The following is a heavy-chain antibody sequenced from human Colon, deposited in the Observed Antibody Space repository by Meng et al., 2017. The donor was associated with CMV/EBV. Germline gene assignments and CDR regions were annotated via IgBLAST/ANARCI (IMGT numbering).Heavy chain of an antibody. Sequence: SGFSFSDYAMHWVRQAPGEGLDWVAGMSYDGNNQYYADSVKGRFTISRDNSKNTLFLQMNSLRAEDTAVYYCVKDMYGGHSKILDFWGQGTLVTVSS. D-gene: IGHD2-21*02. CDR2: MSYDGNNQ. CDR1: GFSFSDYA. CDR3: VKDMYGGHSKILDF. V-gene: IGHV3-30*04. J-gene: IGHJ4*02.